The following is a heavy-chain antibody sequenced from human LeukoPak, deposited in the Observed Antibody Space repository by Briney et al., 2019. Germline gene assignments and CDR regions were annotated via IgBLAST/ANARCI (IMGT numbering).Heavy chain of an antibody. Sequence: GASVKVSCKASGGTFSSYTISWVRQAPGQGLEWMGRIIPILGIANYAQKFQGRVTITADKSTSTAYMELSSLRSEDTAVCYCARGGGDFIVVVPAAQGEVWFDPWGQGTLVTVSS. CDR3: ARGGGDFIVVVPAAQGEVWFDP. V-gene: IGHV1-69*02. CDR2: IIPILGIA. CDR1: GGTFSSYT. D-gene: IGHD2-2*01. J-gene: IGHJ5*02.